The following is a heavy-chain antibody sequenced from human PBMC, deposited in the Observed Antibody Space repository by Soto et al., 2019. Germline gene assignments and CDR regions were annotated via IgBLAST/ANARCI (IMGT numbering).Heavy chain of an antibody. V-gene: IGHV1-2*02. CDR2: INPKFGDT. D-gene: IGHD3-10*02. CDR3: ARNMDHYYGRGGGNGHGV. CDR1: GYPFTAYY. Sequence: QVQLVQSGAEVKEPGDSVRVSCEASGYPFTAYYIHWVRRAPGQGLEWMGWINPKFGDTTYAQDFQGRVSMTRDMSISTVYMELSRLFSDDTAIYYCARNMDHYYGRGGGNGHGVRSQGIRVTVFS. J-gene: IGHJ6*02.